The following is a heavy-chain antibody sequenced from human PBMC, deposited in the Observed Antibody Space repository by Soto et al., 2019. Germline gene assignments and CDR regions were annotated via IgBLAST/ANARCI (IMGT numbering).Heavy chain of an antibody. V-gene: IGHV3-23*01. CDR1: GFTFSSYT. D-gene: IGHD2-21*02. CDR2: SSDRRTGNT. J-gene: IGHJ4*02. Sequence: GGSLRLSCAASGFTFSSYTLNWFRRAPGKGLEWVATSSDRRTGNTHYSDSVRGRFTLSRDYSRNILFLQMDSLRADDTALYYCTTWLTAHFDYWGRGTQVTVS. CDR3: TTWLTAHFDY.